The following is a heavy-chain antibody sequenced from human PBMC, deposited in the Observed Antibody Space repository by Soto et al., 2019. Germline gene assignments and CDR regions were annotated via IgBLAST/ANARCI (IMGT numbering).Heavy chain of an antibody. D-gene: IGHD1-26*01. J-gene: IGHJ4*02. CDR2: MQPSTGRT. CDR1: GSSFTSLD. Sequence: QVQLVQSGAEVREPGASVKVSCKASGSSFTSLDINCVRQTAGQGLEWMGWMQPSTGRTGYAQKFQGRVTMTRDTSINTAYMELTTLTSDDTAFYYCARGVSAGVDYWGQGTLVTVAS. V-gene: IGHV1-8*01. CDR3: ARGVSAGVDY.